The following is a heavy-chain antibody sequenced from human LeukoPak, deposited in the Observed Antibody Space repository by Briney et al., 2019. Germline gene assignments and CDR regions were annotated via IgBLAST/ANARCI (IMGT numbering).Heavy chain of an antibody. D-gene: IGHD6-13*01. Sequence: GGSLRLSCAASGFTFSSHEMNWVRQPPGKGLEWVSYISSGGSTIYYADSVKGRFTVSRDNAKNTLYLQMNSLRAEDTAVYYCARVGIAEGEGRGSFNWFDPWGQGTLVTVSS. CDR3: ARVGIAEGEGRGSFNWFDP. CDR2: ISSGGSTI. J-gene: IGHJ5*02. V-gene: IGHV3-48*03. CDR1: GFTFSSHE.